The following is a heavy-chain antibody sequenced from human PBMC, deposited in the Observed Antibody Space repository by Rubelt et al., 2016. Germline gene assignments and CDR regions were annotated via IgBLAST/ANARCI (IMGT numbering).Heavy chain of an antibody. Sequence: PGRGLEWVSIIYSGGSTYCADSVKGRFTISRHNSKNTLYLQMNSLRSEDTAVYYCARAEGDFWSGYTAFDIWGQGTMVTVSS. CDR2: IYSGGST. J-gene: IGHJ3*02. V-gene: IGHV3-53*04. CDR3: ARAEGDFWSGYTAFDI. D-gene: IGHD3-3*01.